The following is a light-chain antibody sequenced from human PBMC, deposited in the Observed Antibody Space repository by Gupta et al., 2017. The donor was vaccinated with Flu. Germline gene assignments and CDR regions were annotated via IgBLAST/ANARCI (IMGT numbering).Light chain of an antibody. Sequence: QSVLTQPPSVSGAPGPRVTISCPGSSSNIGAGYDVPWYQQLPGTAPKLLIYGNSNRPSGVPDRFSGSKSGTSASLAITGLQAEDEADYYCQSYDSSLSAVVFGGGTKLTVL. J-gene: IGLJ2*01. V-gene: IGLV1-40*01. CDR1: SSNIGAGYD. CDR3: QSYDSSLSAVV. CDR2: GNS.